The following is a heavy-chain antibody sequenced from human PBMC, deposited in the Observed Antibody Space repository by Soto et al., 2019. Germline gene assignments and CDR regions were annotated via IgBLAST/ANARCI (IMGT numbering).Heavy chain of an antibody. CDR2: ISGSGGST. D-gene: IGHD6-19*01. J-gene: IGHJ1*01. CDR3: ANSNGYSSGWYQH. V-gene: IGHV3-23*01. Sequence: GGSLRLSCAASGFTFSSYAMSWVRQAPGKGLEWVSAISGSGGSTYYADSVKGRFTISRDNSKNTLYLQMNSLRAEDTAVYYCANSNGYSSGWYQHWGQGTLVTVSS. CDR1: GFTFSSYA.